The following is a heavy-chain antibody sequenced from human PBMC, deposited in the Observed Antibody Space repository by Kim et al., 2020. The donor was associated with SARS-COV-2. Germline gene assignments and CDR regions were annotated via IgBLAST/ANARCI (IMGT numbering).Heavy chain of an antibody. Sequence: SETLSLTCTVSGGSISSGGYYWSWIRQHPGKGLEWIGYIYYSGSTHYNPSLKRRVTIPVDTSKNQFSLKLSSVTAADTAVYYCARDSGCSGGSCLFDPWGQGTLVTVSS. CDR2: IYYSGST. CDR1: GGSISSGGYY. J-gene: IGHJ5*02. CDR3: ARDSGCSGGSCLFDP. V-gene: IGHV4-31*03. D-gene: IGHD2-15*01.